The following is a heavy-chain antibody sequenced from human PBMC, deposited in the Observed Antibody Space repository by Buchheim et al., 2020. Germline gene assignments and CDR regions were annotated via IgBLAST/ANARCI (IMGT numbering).Heavy chain of an antibody. CDR1: GASISSYY. V-gene: IGHV4-59*01. CDR2: VYDSGST. Sequence: QVQLQESGPGLVKPSETLSLTCSVSGASISSYYWSWIRQPPGKGLEWIGFVYDSGSTSYNPSLKSRVTISVDTSKNQFSLKLGSVIAADTAVYFCARDLTYGYFDYWGQGTL. D-gene: IGHD2-8*01. CDR3: ARDLTYGYFDY. J-gene: IGHJ4*02.